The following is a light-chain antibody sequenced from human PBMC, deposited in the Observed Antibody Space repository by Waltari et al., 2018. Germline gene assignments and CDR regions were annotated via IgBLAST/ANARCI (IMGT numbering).Light chain of an antibody. Sequence: DVVMTQTPLFLPVTPGEPASISCRSSQSLLHTDGFTYLDWYLQKPGQSPQLLIYGGSNRASGVPDRFSGSGSGTDFTLKITRVEAEYVGVYYCMQHKALPLTFGGGTKVEIK. CDR2: GGS. J-gene: IGKJ4*01. V-gene: IGKV2-40*01. CDR1: QSLLHTDGFTY. CDR3: MQHKALPLT.